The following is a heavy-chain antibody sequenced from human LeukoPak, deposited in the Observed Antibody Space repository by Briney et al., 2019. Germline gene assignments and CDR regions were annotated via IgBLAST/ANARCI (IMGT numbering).Heavy chain of an antibody. D-gene: IGHD6-19*01. J-gene: IGHJ4*02. Sequence: GGSLRLSCAASGFTFSSYSMNWVRQAPGKGLEWVSYISSSSGTIYYADSVKGRFTISRDNAKNSLYLQMNSLRAEDTAVYYCAREVAVAGTDLDYWGQGTLVTVSS. CDR2: ISSSSGTI. V-gene: IGHV3-48*04. CDR1: GFTFSSYS. CDR3: AREVAVAGTDLDY.